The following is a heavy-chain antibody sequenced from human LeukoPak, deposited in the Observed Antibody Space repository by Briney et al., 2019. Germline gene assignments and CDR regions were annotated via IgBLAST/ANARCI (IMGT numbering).Heavy chain of an antibody. J-gene: IGHJ4*02. Sequence: PSETLSLTCTVSGGSISSGGYYWSWIRQPPGKGLEWIGYIYHSGSTYYNPSLKSRVTISVDRSKNQFSLKLSSVAAADTAVYYCASMAAADTKIFDYWGQGTLVTVSS. CDR2: IYHSGST. CDR1: GGSISSGGYY. V-gene: IGHV4-30-2*01. CDR3: ASMAAADTKIFDY. D-gene: IGHD6-13*01.